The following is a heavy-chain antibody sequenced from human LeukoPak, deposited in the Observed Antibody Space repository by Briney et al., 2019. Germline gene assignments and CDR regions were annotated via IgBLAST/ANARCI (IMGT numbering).Heavy chain of an antibody. Sequence: IPIFATANYPQKFQGRVTITADESTSTAYMDLSSLRSEDTAVYYCARDETTVTTNWFDPWGQGTLVTVSS. J-gene: IGHJ5*02. D-gene: IGHD4-11*01. CDR2: IPIFATA. CDR3: ARDETTVTTNWFDP. V-gene: IGHV1-69*01.